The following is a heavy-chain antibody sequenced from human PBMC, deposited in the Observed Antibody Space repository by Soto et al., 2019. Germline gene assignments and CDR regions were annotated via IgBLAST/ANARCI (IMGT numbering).Heavy chain of an antibody. V-gene: IGHV4-59*13. CDR3: ARNRKGYYDSSGYWGDHYAMDI. D-gene: IGHD3-22*01. J-gene: IGHJ6*02. Sequence: SETLSLTCTFSGDSFSLYYWTWIRQPPGKGLEWIGDVYYRGNTNYNPSLMSRLTISVDASKKQFSLRLSSVNAADTAVYYCARNRKGYYDSSGYWGDHYAMDIWGLGTTVTVSS. CDR2: VYYRGNT. CDR1: GDSFSLYY.